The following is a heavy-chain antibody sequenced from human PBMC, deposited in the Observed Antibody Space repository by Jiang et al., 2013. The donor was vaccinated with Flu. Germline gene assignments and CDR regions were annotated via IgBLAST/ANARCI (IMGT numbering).Heavy chain of an antibody. J-gene: IGHJ1*01. Sequence: SAISGSGGSTYYADSVKGRFTISRDNSKNTLYLQMNSLRAEDTAVYYCARDSNSGWYGGRVFQHWGQGTLVTVSS. D-gene: IGHD6-19*01. CDR3: ARDSNSGWYGGRVFQH. V-gene: IGHV3-23*01. CDR2: ISGSGGST.